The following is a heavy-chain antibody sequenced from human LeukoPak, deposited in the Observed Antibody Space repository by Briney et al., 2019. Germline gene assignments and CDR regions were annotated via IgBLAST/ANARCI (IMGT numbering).Heavy chain of an antibody. CDR1: GFTFSDYA. J-gene: IGHJ4*02. Sequence: LRLSCAASGFTFSDYALIWVRQAPGKGLEWIGYIYYSGNTYYNSSLKSRVTISVDTSKNQFSLKLSSVTAADTAVYYCARAPIAMVRFDYWGQGALVTVSS. D-gene: IGHD3-10*01. CDR3: ARAPIAMVRFDY. V-gene: IGHV4-31*02. CDR2: IYYSGNT.